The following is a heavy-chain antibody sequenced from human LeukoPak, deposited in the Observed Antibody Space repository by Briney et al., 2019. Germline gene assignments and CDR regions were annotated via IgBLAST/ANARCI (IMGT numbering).Heavy chain of an antibody. CDR3: ARVGSIMVRGVIWYWFDS. V-gene: IGHV4-4*07. J-gene: IGHJ5*01. Sequence: SETLSLTCTGSGGSFSSYDWSWIRQPAGKGLEWIGRIYTSGSTNYNPSLKSRVTMSVDTSKNQFSLKLSSVTAADTAVYYCARVGSIMVRGVIWYWFDSWGQGTLVTVSS. CDR2: IYTSGST. CDR1: GGSFSSYD. D-gene: IGHD3-10*01.